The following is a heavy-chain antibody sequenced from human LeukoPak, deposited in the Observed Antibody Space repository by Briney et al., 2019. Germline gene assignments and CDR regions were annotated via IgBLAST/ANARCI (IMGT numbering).Heavy chain of an antibody. CDR2: IYYSGST. CDR3: ARDPSGGSYFAVGSQKGYFDY. D-gene: IGHD1-26*01. CDR1: GGSISSYY. V-gene: IGHV4-59*12. J-gene: IGHJ4*02. Sequence: SETLSLTCTVSGGSISSYYWSWIRQPPGKGLEWIGYIYYSGSTYYNPSLKSRVTISVDTSKNQFSLKLSSVTAADTAVYYCARDPSGGSYFAVGSQKGYFDYWGQGTLVTVSS.